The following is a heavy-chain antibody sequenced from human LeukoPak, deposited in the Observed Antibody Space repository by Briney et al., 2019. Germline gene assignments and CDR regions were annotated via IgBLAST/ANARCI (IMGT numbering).Heavy chain of an antibody. Sequence: ASVKVSCKASGGTFSSYAISWVRQAPGQGLEWMGRINPILGIANYAQKFQGRVTITADKSTSTAYMELSSLRSEDTAVYYCARDSTLYNWNPTDYWGQGTLVTVSS. D-gene: IGHD1-20*01. J-gene: IGHJ4*02. CDR2: INPILGIA. V-gene: IGHV1-69*04. CDR3: ARDSTLYNWNPTDY. CDR1: GGTFSSYA.